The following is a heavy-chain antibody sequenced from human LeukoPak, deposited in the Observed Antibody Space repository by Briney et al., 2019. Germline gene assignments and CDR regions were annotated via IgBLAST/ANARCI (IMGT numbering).Heavy chain of an antibody. CDR3: ARDRGQWLVIFDY. J-gene: IGHJ4*02. CDR2: INADNGNT. CDR1: GYTFTSYA. V-gene: IGHV1-3*01. Sequence: ASVKVSCKASGYTFTSYAMHWVRQAPGQRLEWMGWINADNGNTKYSQKFQGRVTITRDTSASTAYMELSSLRSEDTAVYYCARDRGQWLVIFDYWGQGTLVTVSS. D-gene: IGHD6-19*01.